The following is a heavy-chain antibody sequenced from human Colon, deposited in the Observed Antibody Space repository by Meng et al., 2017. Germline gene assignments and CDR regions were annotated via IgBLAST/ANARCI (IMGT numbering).Heavy chain of an antibody. J-gene: IGHJ3*02. V-gene: IGHV4-59*01. D-gene: IGHD3-10*01. Sequence: GSLRLSCTVSGGSISSYYWSWIRQPPGKGLEWIGYIYYSGSTNYNPSLKSRVTISVDTSKNQFSLKLSSVTAADTAVYYCAVSYGSGSPGDAFDIWGQGTMVTVSS. CDR2: IYYSGST. CDR3: AVSYGSGSPGDAFDI. CDR1: GGSISSYY.